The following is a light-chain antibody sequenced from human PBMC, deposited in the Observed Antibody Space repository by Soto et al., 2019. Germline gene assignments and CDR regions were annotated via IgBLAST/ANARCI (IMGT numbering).Light chain of an antibody. V-gene: IGLV2-14*01. J-gene: IGLJ1*01. Sequence: QPALTQPASVSGSPGQSITISWTGTSSDVGGYNYVSWYQQHPDKAPKLMIYDVSNRPSGVSNRFSGSKSGNTASLTISGLQAEDEADYYCSSYTSSSTLLYVFGTGTKLTVL. CDR1: SSDVGGYNY. CDR2: DVS. CDR3: SSYTSSSTLLYV.